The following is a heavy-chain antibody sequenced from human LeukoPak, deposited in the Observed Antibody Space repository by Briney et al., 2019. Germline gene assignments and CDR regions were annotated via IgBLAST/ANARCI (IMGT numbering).Heavy chain of an antibody. J-gene: IGHJ4*02. CDR2: INPDGSLT. Sequence: GGSLRLSCAASGFIFSSSYIHWVRQAPGKGLFWVSRINPDGSLTNYADSVKGRFTISRDNSKNTLYLQMNSLRAEDTAVYYCAKGPILRYFDWLHRFDYWGQGTLVTVSS. CDR1: GFIFSSSY. D-gene: IGHD3-9*01. V-gene: IGHV3-74*01. CDR3: AKGPILRYFDWLHRFDY.